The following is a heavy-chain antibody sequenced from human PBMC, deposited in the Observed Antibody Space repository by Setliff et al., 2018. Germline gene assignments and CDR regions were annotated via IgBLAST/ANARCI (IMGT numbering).Heavy chain of an antibody. CDR1: GDSISDAS. J-gene: IGHJ4*02. CDR2: VFYNGAA. V-gene: IGHV4-59*01. CDR3: ARGRTYRYFDY. D-gene: IGHD3-16*02. Sequence: SETLSLTCTVSGDSISDASIMAWIRQPPGKGLEFIGYVFYNGAAKYDPSLKSRVTMSVDTSKTQFSLKLNSMTTADTAVYYCARGRTYRYFDYWGQGALVTVSS.